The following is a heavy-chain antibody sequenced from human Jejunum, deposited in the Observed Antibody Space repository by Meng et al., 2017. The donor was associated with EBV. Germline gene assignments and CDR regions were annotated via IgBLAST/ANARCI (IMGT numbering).Heavy chain of an antibody. D-gene: IGHD3-16*02. CDR3: ARDYLWAFDY. Sequence: QVQLQQSGPGLVEPSXXLSLTXPISGDSISNSGASWNWIRQSPSRGLEWLGRTYYRSKWGDDYAESVKGRITISADTSKNHFSLQLNSVTPEDTAVYFCARDYLWAFDYWGQGTLVTVSS. J-gene: IGHJ4*02. CDR1: GDSISNSGAS. V-gene: IGHV6-1*01. CDR2: TYYRSKWGD.